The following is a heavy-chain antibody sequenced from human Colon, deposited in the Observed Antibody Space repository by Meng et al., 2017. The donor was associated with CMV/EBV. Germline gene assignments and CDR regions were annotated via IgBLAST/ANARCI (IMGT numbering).Heavy chain of an antibody. J-gene: IGHJ5*02. Sequence: EVQRVESGGGFIQPGGSLRLSCTASGFIVNDAYMNWVRQAPGKGLEWVSVIYSDGTTYYADSVKGRFTISRDTSKNTVYLQMSSLRVDDTAVYYCAKAHNTYDNWFDPWGQGTLVTVSS. CDR1: GFIVNDAY. V-gene: IGHV3-53*01. CDR3: AKAHNTYDNWFDP. CDR2: IYSDGTT. D-gene: IGHD3-9*01.